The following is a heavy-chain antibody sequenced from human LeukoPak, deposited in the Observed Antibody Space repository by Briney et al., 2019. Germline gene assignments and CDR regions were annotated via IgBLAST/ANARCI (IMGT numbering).Heavy chain of an antibody. D-gene: IGHD1-26*01. CDR3: AIVGSTFWFDP. Sequence: SETLSLTCTVSGGSISSGGYYWSWIRQHPGKGLEWIGEINHSGSTNYNPSLKSRVTISVDTSKNQFSLKLTSVTAADTAVYYCAIVGSTFWFDPWGQGTLVTVSS. CDR1: GGSISSGGYY. V-gene: IGHV4-39*07. J-gene: IGHJ5*02. CDR2: INHSGST.